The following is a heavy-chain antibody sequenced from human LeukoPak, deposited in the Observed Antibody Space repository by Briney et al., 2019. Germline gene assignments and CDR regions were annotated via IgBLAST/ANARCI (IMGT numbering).Heavy chain of an antibody. V-gene: IGHV1-69*13. CDR2: IIPIFGTA. Sequence: ASVKVSCKASGGTFSSYAISWVRQAPGQGLEWMGGIIPIFGTANYAQKFQGRVTITADESTSTAYMELSSLRSEDTAVYYCARGLEVLRYFDWLLGRTNNWFDPWGQGTLVTVSS. D-gene: IGHD3-9*01. J-gene: IGHJ5*02. CDR3: ARGLEVLRYFDWLLGRTNNWFDP. CDR1: GGTFSSYA.